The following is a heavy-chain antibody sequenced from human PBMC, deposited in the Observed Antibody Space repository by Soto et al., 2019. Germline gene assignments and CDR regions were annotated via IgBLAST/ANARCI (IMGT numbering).Heavy chain of an antibody. CDR1: GGSFSGYY. J-gene: IGHJ6*02. V-gene: IGHV4-34*01. CDR2: INHSGST. Sequence: SETLSLTCAVYGGSFSGYYWSWIRQPPGKGLEWIGEINHSGSTNYNPSLKSRVTISVDTSKNQFSLKLSSVTAADTAVYYCARLLEWLRDPYYYYGMDVWGQGTTVTVSS. D-gene: IGHD5-12*01. CDR3: ARLLEWLRDPYYYYGMDV.